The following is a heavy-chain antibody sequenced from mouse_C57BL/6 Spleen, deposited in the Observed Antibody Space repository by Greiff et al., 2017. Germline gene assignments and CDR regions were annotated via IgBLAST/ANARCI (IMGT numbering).Heavy chain of an antibody. J-gene: IGHJ4*01. CDR3: GRASYGNSDAMDD. CDR2: IYPVSGET. Sequence: VQLQQSGAELASPGASVTLSCKASGYTFTDHIMNWVKKRPGQGLEWIGRIYPVSGETNYNPKFMGKATFSVYRSSSTVYMVLNSLTTEDAAVYYCGRASYGNSDAMDDWGQGTSVTVSS. D-gene: IGHD2-1*01. V-gene: IGHV1-11*01. CDR1: GYTFTDHI.